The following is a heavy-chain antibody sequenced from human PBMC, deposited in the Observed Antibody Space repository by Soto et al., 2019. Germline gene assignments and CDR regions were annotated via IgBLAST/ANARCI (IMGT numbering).Heavy chain of an antibody. Sequence: VGSLRLSCAASGFTFSSYAMHWVRQAPGKGLEWVAVISYDGSNKYYADSVKGRFTISRDNSKNTLYLQMNSLRAEDTAVYYCARGAKPRQSPFDYWGQGTLVTVSS. J-gene: IGHJ4*02. D-gene: IGHD6-19*01. CDR1: GFTFSSYA. CDR2: ISYDGSNK. CDR3: ARGAKPRQSPFDY. V-gene: IGHV3-30-3*01.